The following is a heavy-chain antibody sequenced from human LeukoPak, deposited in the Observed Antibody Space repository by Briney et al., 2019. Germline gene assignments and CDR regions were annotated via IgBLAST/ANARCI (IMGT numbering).Heavy chain of an antibody. CDR1: GGTFSSYA. CDR2: IIPIFGTA. V-gene: IGHV1-69*05. Sequence: GSSVKVSCKASGGTFSSYAISWVRQAPGQGLEWMGGIIPIFGTANYAQKFQGRVTITTDESTSTAYMELSSLRSEDTAVYYCASGAISDIRIVVVPAAILDYYYYYMDVWGKGTTVTVSS. D-gene: IGHD2-2*01. J-gene: IGHJ6*03. CDR3: ASGAISDIRIVVVPAAILDYYYYYMDV.